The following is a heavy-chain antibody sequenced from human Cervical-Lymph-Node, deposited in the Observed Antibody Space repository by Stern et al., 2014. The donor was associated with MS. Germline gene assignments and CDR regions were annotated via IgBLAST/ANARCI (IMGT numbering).Heavy chain of an antibody. CDR2: MSFVGGNK. Sequence: VQLVESGGGVVQPGRSLTLSCAASGFSLSNSGMHWVRQAPGKGLEWVAVMSFVGGNKKYGDSVKGRFSISRDMANNTLFLQMNSLRPEDTAVYCCMGVGDAMHVWGQGTTVIVSS. CDR3: MGVGDAMHV. J-gene: IGHJ6*02. V-gene: IGHV3-30*03. CDR1: GFSLSNSG.